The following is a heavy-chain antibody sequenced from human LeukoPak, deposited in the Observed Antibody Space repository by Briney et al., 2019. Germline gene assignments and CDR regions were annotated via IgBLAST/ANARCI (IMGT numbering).Heavy chain of an antibody. D-gene: IGHD3-16*02. CDR2: IIPIFGTA. V-gene: IGHV1-69*13. Sequence: GASVKVSCKASGYTFTSYGISWVRQAPGQGLEWMGGIIPIFGTANYTQKFQGRVTITADESTSTAYMELSSLRSEDTAVYYCARGYTMLGFDYWGQGTLVTVSS. CDR1: GYTFTSYG. CDR3: ARGYTMLGFDY. J-gene: IGHJ4*02.